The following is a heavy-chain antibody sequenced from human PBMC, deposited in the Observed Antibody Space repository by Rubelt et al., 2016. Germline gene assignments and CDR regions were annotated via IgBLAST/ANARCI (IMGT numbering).Heavy chain of an antibody. J-gene: IGHJ5*02. CDR2: MNPNSGNT. Sequence: QVQLVQSGAEVKKPGASVKVSCKASGYTFTSYDINWVRQATGQGLEWMGWMNPNSGNTGYAQKFQGRVTMTRNTSISTCYMELSSLRSEDTAVYYCARMVNDFWSGYHNWFDPWGQGTLVTVSS. CDR1: GYTFTSYD. D-gene: IGHD3-3*01. V-gene: IGHV1-8*01. CDR3: ARMVNDFWSGYHNWFDP.